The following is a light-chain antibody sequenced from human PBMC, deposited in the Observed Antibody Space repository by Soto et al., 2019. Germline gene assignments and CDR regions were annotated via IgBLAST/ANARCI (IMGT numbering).Light chain of an antibody. J-gene: IGKJ1*01. V-gene: IGKV3-20*01. CDR2: GAS. CDR1: KSVSSSY. Sequence: EIVLTQSPGTLSLSPGERATLSCRASKSVSSSYLAWYQQKPGQAPRLLIYGASSRATGIPDRFSGSGSGTDFTLTISRLEPEDFSVYYCQQYGSSPETFGHWTKVEIK. CDR3: QQYGSSPET.